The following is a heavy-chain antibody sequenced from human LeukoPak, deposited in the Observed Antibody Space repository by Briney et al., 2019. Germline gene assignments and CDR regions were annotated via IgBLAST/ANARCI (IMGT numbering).Heavy chain of an antibody. J-gene: IGHJ4*02. Sequence: SETLSLTCAVYGGSFSGYYWSWIRQPPGKGLEWIGEINHSGSTNYNPSLKSRVTISVDTSKNQFSLKLSSVTAADTAVYYCARPSGVYSYGYVLVYWGQGTLVTVSS. CDR1: GGSFSGYY. CDR2: INHSGST. V-gene: IGHV4-34*01. CDR3: ARPSGVYSYGYVLVY. D-gene: IGHD5-18*01.